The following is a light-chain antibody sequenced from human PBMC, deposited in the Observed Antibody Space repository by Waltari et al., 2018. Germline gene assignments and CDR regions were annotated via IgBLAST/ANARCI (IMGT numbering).Light chain of an antibody. J-gene: IGLJ2*01. CDR1: SSDVGYYNL. V-gene: IGLV2-23*02. CDR3: CSYAGGSTFVV. CDR2: EVN. Sequence: QSALTQPASFSGSPGQSITISCTGTSSDVGYYNLVSWYQQHPGKAPKPMIYEVNKRPSGVSNRFSASKSGNTASLTISGLQAEDEADYHCCSYAGGSTFVVFGGGTKLTVL.